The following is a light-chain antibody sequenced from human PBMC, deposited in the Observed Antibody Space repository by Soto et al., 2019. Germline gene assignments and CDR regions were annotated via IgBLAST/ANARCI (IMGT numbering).Light chain of an antibody. CDR2: AAS. CDR1: QGIRSA. V-gene: IGKV1-6*02. CDR3: LLDFSYFWA. J-gene: IGKJ1*01. Sequence: AIQLTQSPSSLSASVGDRVTITCRASQGIRSALCWYQQKPGKVPKLLIYAASTLQSGVPSRFSGSGSGTDFTLTISSLQPEDFATYYCLLDFSYFWAFGQGTKVDI.